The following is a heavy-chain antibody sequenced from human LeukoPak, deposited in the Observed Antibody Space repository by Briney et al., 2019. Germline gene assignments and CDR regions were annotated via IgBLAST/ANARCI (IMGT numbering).Heavy chain of an antibody. CDR3: ARVHFKQELNWFDP. V-gene: IGHV3-11*01. Sequence: ETGGSLRLSCAASGFTFSDYYMSWIRQAPGRGLEWVSYISSSGSTIYYADSLKGRFTISRDNAKNSLYLQMNSLRAEDTAVYYCARVHFKQELNWFDPWGQGTLVTVSS. CDR2: ISSSGSTI. CDR1: GFTFSDYY. J-gene: IGHJ5*02.